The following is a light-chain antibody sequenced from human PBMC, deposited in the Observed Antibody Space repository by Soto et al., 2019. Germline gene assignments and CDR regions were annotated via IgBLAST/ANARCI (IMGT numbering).Light chain of an antibody. J-gene: IGKJ1*01. CDR1: QSVSRN. CDR2: GAS. Sequence: EIVMAQSPAPPSVSPGQRPTLSCTASQSVSRNLAWYQQKPGQAPRVLIYGASTRATGIPARFSGSGSGTEFTLTISSLKYEDFAVYYCQQYNNWTPAFGQGTKVDIK. CDR3: QQYNNWTPA. V-gene: IGKV3-15*01.